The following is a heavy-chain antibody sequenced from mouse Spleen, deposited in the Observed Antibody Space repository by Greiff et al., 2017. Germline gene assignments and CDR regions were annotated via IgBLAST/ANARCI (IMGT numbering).Heavy chain of an antibody. CDR1: GFTFSSYA. CDR3: ARQSITTVVDGAMDY. D-gene: IGHD1-1*01. V-gene: IGHV5-9-3*01. CDR2: ISSGGGNT. Sequence: EVQLVESGGGLVKLGGSLKLSCAASGFTFSSYAMSWVRQTPEKRLEWVATISSGGGNTYYPDSVKGRFTISRDNAKNTLYLQMSSLKSEDTAMYYCARQSITTVVDGAMDYWGQGTSVTVSS. J-gene: IGHJ4*01.